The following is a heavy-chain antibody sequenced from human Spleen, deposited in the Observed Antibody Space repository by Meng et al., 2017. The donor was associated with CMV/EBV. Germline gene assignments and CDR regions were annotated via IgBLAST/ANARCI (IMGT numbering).Heavy chain of an antibody. Sequence: GESLKISCAASGFTFSSYEMNWVRQAPGKGLEWVSAISGSGGSTYYADSVKGRFTISRDNSKNTLYLQMNSLRAEDTAVYYCAKALGYCSSTSCYKDYGMDVWGQGTTVTVSS. CDR3: AKALGYCSSTSCYKDYGMDV. D-gene: IGHD2-2*02. J-gene: IGHJ6*02. V-gene: IGHV3-23*01. CDR2: ISGSGGST. CDR1: GFTFSSYE.